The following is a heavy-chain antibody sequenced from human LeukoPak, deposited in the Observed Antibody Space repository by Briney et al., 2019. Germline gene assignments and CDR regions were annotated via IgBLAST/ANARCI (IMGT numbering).Heavy chain of an antibody. CDR1: GGTFTSYS. J-gene: IGHJ5*01. D-gene: IGHD1-26*01. V-gene: IGHV1-69*02. CDR2: VVPMLSIT. CDR3: ARVRTVGPARGTLDS. Sequence: GASVKVSCKTSGGTFTSYSFNWVRQAPGQGLEWLGRVVPMLSITNYAQKFQGRVSITAETSTTTAYLDLNTLVSEYTALYFCARVRTVGPARGTLDSWGQGTQVIVSS.